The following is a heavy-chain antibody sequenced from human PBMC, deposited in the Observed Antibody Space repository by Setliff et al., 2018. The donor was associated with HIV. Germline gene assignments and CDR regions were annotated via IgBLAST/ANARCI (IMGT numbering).Heavy chain of an antibody. J-gene: IGHJ3*02. V-gene: IGHV1-69*05. CDR2: IVPIFGTA. D-gene: IGHD1-1*01. CDR3: ARFWEPQGHDAFDI. CDR1: GGTFSSYA. Sequence: SVKVSCKASGGTFSSYAISWVRQAPGQGLEWMGGIVPIFGTANYAQKFQGRVTITTDESTSTAYMELSSLRSEDTAVYYCARFWEPQGHDAFDIWGQGTMVTVSS.